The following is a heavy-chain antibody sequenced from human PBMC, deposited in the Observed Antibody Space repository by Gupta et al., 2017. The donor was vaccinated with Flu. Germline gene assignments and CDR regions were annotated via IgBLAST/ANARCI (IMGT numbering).Heavy chain of an antibody. J-gene: IGHJ5*01. Sequence: EVQLVESGGGLVQPGGSLRLSCGASGFPLSDYGMSWVRQAPGKGTGLVSNINRDGSVINYMDFVRGRLTISRDNAKNAVYFQMNSLRVDDTAVYYCARDVGSGDYDSWGQGTLVTVSS. CDR2: INRDGSVI. CDR1: GFPLSDYG. V-gene: IGHV3-7*01. D-gene: IGHD4-17*01. CDR3: ARDVGSGDYDS.